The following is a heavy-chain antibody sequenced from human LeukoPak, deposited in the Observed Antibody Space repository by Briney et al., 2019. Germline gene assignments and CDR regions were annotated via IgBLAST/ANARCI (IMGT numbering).Heavy chain of an antibody. Sequence: SETLSLTCAVSGYSISSGYYWGWIRPSPGKGLEWIGSMYHRGSTYYNPSLKSRVTISVDTSKNRFSLKLSSVTAADTAVYYCAREPGYYDSSGYHYFDYWGQGTLVTVAS. CDR1: GYSISSGYY. V-gene: IGHV4-38-2*02. CDR3: AREPGYYDSSGYHYFDY. J-gene: IGHJ4*02. D-gene: IGHD3-22*01. CDR2: MYHRGST.